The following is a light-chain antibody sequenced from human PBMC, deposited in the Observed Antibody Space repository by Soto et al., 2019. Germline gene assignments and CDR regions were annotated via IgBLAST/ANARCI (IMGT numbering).Light chain of an antibody. V-gene: IGKV1-5*01. Sequence: DIQMTQSPSTLSASVGDRVTITCRASQSISRWLAWHQQKPGKAPNLLIYDASSLQSGVSSRFSGNGSETEFTLTISSLQPDDFATYYCQQCHRYLTYGQGTKVEI. CDR3: QQCHRYLT. CDR1: QSISRW. CDR2: DAS. J-gene: IGKJ1*01.